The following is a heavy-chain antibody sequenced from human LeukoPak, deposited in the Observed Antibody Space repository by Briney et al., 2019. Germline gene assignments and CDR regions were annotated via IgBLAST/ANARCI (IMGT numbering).Heavy chain of an antibody. CDR3: ARHRGNSYGPIDY. CDR2: MYYSGAT. Sequence: SETLSLTCTVSGGSISSIGYYWGWIRQPPEKGLEGIGSMYYSGATYYNPSLKSRVTVSVDTSKNQFSLKLSSVSAADTAVYYCARHRGNSYGPIDYWGQGTLVTVSS. J-gene: IGHJ4*02. V-gene: IGHV4-39*01. CDR1: GGSISSIGYY. D-gene: IGHD5-18*01.